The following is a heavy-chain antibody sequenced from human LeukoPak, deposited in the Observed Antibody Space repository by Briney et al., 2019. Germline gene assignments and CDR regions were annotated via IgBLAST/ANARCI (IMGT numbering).Heavy chain of an antibody. CDR1: GGSFSGYY. Sequence: SETLSLTCAVYGGSFSGYYWSWIRQPPGKGLEWIGEINHSGSTNYNPSLRSRVTICVDTTKNQFSLKLSSVTAADTAVYYCARDYSEGDYYYNYYMDVWGKGTTVTISS. CDR2: INHSGST. V-gene: IGHV4-34*01. CDR3: ARDYSEGDYYYNYYMDV. J-gene: IGHJ6*03. D-gene: IGHD3-10*01.